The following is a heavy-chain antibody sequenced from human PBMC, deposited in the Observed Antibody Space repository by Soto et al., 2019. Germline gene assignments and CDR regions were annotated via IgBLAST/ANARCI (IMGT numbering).Heavy chain of an antibody. CDR2: IRQDGGEK. V-gene: IGHV3-7*03. Sequence: VESLSLACRSSVDTFSNYYIIWVRHSPGKWPEWVANIRQDGGEKYYVDSVKGRFNISRDTTKNPLSPQLNSLSAEDTAVYARARHYGYYIDDWGQGILVTVSS. J-gene: IGHJ4*02. CDR3: ARHYGYYIDD. CDR1: VDTFSNYY. D-gene: IGHD1-26*01.